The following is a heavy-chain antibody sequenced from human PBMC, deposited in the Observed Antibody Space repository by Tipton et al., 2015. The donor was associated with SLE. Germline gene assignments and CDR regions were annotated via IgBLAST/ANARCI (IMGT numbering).Heavy chain of an antibody. CDR2: ISSSGTYI. Sequence: SLRLSCAASGFTFSSSTMNWVRQAPGKGLERVSSISSSGTYIYYADSVKGRFTISRDNSNNSLYLQMNSLRAGDTGVYFCARRTTTTVTAFDYWGQGTLVTVSS. CDR1: GFTFSSST. D-gene: IGHD4-17*01. J-gene: IGHJ4*02. V-gene: IGHV3-21*03. CDR3: ARRTTTTVTAFDY.